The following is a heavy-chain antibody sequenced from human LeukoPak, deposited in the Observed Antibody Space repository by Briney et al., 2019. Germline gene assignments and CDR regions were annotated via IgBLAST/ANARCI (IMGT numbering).Heavy chain of an antibody. CDR1: GFTFSSYS. D-gene: IGHD6-13*01. V-gene: IGHV3-48*01. CDR3: ARDCCGSSHFYYYYMDV. CDR2: IGISSSTI. J-gene: IGHJ6*03. Sequence: GGSLRLSCAASGFTFSSYSMNWVRQAPGKGLEWVSYIGISSSTIDYADSVKGRFTISRDNAKNSLYLQMNSLRAEDTAVYYCARDCCGSSHFYYYYMDVWAKGPRSPSP.